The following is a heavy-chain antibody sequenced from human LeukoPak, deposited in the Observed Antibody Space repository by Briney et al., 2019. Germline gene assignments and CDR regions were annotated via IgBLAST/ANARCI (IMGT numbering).Heavy chain of an antibody. V-gene: IGHV4-4*02. Sequence: PSGTLSLTCAVSGGSISSSNWWSWVRQPPGKGLELIGEIYHSGSTNYNPSLKSRVTISVDKSKNQFSLKLSSVTAADTAVYYCARVKGGGYYDILTGYHYFDYWGQGTLVTVSS. CDR2: IYHSGST. D-gene: IGHD3-9*01. CDR3: ARVKGGGYYDILTGYHYFDY. CDR1: GGSISSSNW. J-gene: IGHJ4*02.